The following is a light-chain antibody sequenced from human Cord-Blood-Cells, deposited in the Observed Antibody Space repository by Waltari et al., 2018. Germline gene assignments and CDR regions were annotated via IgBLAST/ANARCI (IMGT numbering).Light chain of an antibody. J-gene: IGKJ1*01. CDR2: AAS. CDR1: QGISSY. Sequence: AIWMTQSPSSLSASTGVRVTTTCRASQGISSYLSWYQQQPGNAPKLLIYAASTLQSGVPSRCSGSGSVTDFTLTISCLQSEDFATYYCQQYYSYPTFGQGTKVEIK. V-gene: IGKV1-8*01. CDR3: QQYYSYPT.